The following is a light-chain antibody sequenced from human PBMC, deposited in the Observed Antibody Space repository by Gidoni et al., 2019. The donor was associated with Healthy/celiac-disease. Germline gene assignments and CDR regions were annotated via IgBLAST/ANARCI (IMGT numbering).Light chain of an antibody. CDR2: QDS. V-gene: IGLV3-1*01. Sequence: SYDLTHPPSVSVSPGQTASITCSGDKLGDKYACWYQQKPGQSPVLVIYQDSKRPSGIPERFSGSNSGNTATLTISGTQAMDEADYYCQAWDSSTAVFGGGTKLTVL. CDR1: KLGDKY. J-gene: IGLJ2*01. CDR3: QAWDSSTAV.